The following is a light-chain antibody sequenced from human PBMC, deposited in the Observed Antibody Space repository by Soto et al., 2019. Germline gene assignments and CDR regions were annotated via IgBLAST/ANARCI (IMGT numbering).Light chain of an antibody. V-gene: IGKV3-20*01. J-gene: IGKJ2*01. CDR2: GAS. Sequence: EIVLTQSPGTLSLSPGERATLSCRASQSVRSNDLAWYQQKPGQAPRLLIYGASSRATGIPDRFSGSGSGTDFTLTISRLEPEDFAVYYCQHYGSSAYTFGQGTTLEIK. CDR3: QHYGSSAYT. CDR1: QSVRSND.